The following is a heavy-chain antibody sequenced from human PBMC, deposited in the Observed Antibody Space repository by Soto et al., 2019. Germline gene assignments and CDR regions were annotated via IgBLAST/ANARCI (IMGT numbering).Heavy chain of an antibody. CDR2: ISGSGGST. J-gene: IGHJ6*02. CDR1: GFTFSSYA. D-gene: IGHD3-3*01. Sequence: GGSLRLSCAASGFTFSSYAMSWVRQAPGKGLEWVSAISGSGGSTYYADSVKGRFTISRDNSKNTLYLQMNSLRAEDTAVYFCASVNLRFSYGIDLWGQGTTVTVSS. CDR3: ASVNLRFSYGIDL. V-gene: IGHV3-23*01.